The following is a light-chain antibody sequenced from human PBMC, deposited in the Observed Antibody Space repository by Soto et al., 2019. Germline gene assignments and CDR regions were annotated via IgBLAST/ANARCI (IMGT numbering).Light chain of an antibody. J-gene: IGKJ3*01. CDR2: DAS. CDR3: QQYKTY. V-gene: IGKV1-5*01. Sequence: DIQTTQTRSTLAGSVXDRVTINWWGCHTVTDYFFWDQQKPGKXPKLVIYDASSLQSGVPSRFSGSGYGTEFSLTISSLQPDDFATYYCQQYKTYFGPGTKVDIK. CDR1: HTVTDY.